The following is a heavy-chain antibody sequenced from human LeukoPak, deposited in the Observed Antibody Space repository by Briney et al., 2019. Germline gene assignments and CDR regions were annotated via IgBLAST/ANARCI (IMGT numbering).Heavy chain of an antibody. CDR2: IIPILGIA. CDR3: AMSIAATLSFDY. J-gene: IGHJ4*02. Sequence: SVKVSCKASGGTFSSYAISWVRQAPGQGLEWMGRIIPILGIANYAQKFQGRVTITADKSTSTAYMELSSLRSEDTAVYYCAMSIAATLSFDYWGQGTLVTVSS. D-gene: IGHD6-6*01. CDR1: GGTFSSYA. V-gene: IGHV1-69*04.